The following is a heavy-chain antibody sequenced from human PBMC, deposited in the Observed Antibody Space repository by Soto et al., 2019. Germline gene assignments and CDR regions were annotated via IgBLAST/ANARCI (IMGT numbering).Heavy chain of an antibody. D-gene: IGHD3-10*01. Sequence: QLQLQESGPGLVKPSETLSLTCTVSGDSISSNNYHWGWIRQPPGKGLEWIGSMYHSRNTYHNPSRTSRATISVDTSKNQLSLSLRSVTAADTAVYYCARHRGPTGPNYWGQGTLVTVSS. CDR3: ARHRGPTGPNY. CDR1: GDSISSNNYH. V-gene: IGHV4-39*01. J-gene: IGHJ4*02. CDR2: MYHSRNT.